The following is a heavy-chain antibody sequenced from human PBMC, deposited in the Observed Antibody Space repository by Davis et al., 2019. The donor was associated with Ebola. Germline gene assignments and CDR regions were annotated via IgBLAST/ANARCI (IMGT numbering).Heavy chain of an antibody. CDR2: INAGNGNT. CDR3: ARVVGYSYGYEVYSLDY. Sequence: AASVKVSCKASGYTFTRSAMHWVRQAPGQRLEWTGWINAGNGNTKYSQKFQGRVTITRDTSASTAYMELSSLRSEDTAVYYCARVVGYSYGYEVYSLDYWGQGTLVTVSS. D-gene: IGHD5-18*01. V-gene: IGHV1-3*01. CDR1: GYTFTRSA. J-gene: IGHJ4*02.